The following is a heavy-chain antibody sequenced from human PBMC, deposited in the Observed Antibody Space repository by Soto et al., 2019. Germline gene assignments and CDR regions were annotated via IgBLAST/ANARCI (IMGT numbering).Heavy chain of an antibody. V-gene: IGHV3-74*03. CDR3: VSPGGV. J-gene: IGHJ6*02. CDR2: IYSDGSVT. CDR1: GLTFSNFW. Sequence: GGSLRLSCAASGLTFSNFWMHWVRQAPGKGLVWVSRIYSDGSVTMYADSVKGRFTISRDNAKKSLYLQMSSLGPEDTALYYCVSPGGVWGQGTTVTVSS.